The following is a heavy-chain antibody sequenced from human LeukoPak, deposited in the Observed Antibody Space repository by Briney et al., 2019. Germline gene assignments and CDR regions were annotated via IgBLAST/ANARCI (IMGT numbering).Heavy chain of an antibody. V-gene: IGHV6-1*01. J-gene: IGHJ5*02. CDR1: GDSVSSNSVT. CDR3: ARRLTQYDCFDP. D-gene: IGHD2-2*01. CDR2: TYYRSTWYN. Sequence: SQTLSLTCAVSGDSVSSNSVTWHWIRQSPSRGLEWLGRTYYRSTWYNDYAVSVRGRITVNPDTSKNQFSLHLNSVTPEDTAVYYCARRLTQYDCFDPWGQGILVTVSS.